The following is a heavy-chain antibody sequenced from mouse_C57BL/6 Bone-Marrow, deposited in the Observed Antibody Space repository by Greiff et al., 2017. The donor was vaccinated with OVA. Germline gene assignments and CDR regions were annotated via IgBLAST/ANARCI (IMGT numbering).Heavy chain of an antibody. J-gene: IGHJ4*01. V-gene: IGHV14-4*01. CDR1: GFTIKDDY. Sequence: VQLQQSGAELVRPGASVKLSCTASGFTIKDDYMHWVKQRPEQGLEWIGWIDPENGDTEYASKFQGKATITADTSSNTAYLQLSSLTSEDTAVYYRTTSQWLLDYAMDYWGQGTSVTVSS. CDR2: IDPENGDT. D-gene: IGHD2-3*01. CDR3: TTSQWLLDYAMDY.